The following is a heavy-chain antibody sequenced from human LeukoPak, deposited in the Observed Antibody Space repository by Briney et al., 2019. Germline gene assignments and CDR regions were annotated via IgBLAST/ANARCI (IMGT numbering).Heavy chain of an antibody. V-gene: IGHV3-66*01. CDR2: INTGGST. CDR3: ARGGLHSDFDS. D-gene: IGHD5-24*01. J-gene: IGHJ4*02. CDR1: GCSGSGNY. Sequence: GGSLRLSCVGSGCSGSGNYMSWVRQAPGKGLEWVSFINTGGSTYYADSVKGRFTISRDNSKNTLFLQMNSLRAEDTAVYYCARGGLHSDFDSWGQGTLVTVSS.